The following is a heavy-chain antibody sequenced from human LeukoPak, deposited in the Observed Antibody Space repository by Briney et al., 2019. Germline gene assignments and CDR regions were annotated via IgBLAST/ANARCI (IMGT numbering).Heavy chain of an antibody. CDR2: ISPSCDIT. CDR1: GFTFSSHG. V-gene: IGHV3-23*01. Sequence: GGSLRLSCAASGFTFSSHGINWVRQAPGKGLEGVSGISPSCDITYYTDSVQGRFTISRDNSKNTLYLQMNSLRAEDKAVYYCAKSRSGWIDYWGQGTLVTVSS. J-gene: IGHJ4*02. CDR3: AKSRSGWIDY. D-gene: IGHD6-19*01.